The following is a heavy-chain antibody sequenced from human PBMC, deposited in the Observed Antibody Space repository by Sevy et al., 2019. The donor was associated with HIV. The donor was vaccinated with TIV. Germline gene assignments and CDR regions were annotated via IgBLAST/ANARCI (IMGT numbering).Heavy chain of an antibody. J-gene: IGHJ3*02. CDR1: GFTFSDYY. CDR3: ARWSYYDGSGYYPNAFHI. D-gene: IGHD3-22*01. Sequence: GGSLRLSCAASGFTFSDYYMSWIRQAPGKGLEWLSYISSTGSTIYYADSVKGRFATSRDNAKNSLYLQMNSLRAEETAVYYCARWSYYDGSGYYPNAFHIWGQGTMVTVSS. V-gene: IGHV3-11*01. CDR2: ISSTGSTI.